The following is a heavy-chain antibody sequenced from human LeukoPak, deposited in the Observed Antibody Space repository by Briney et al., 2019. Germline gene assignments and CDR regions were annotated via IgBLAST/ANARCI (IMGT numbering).Heavy chain of an antibody. CDR1: GLTFRNYA. D-gene: IGHD3-22*01. CDR2: IWFDGTEK. Sequence: GGSLRLSCAASGLTFRNYAMHWVRQAPGGRREWVAVIWFDGTEKYYAASVMGRFTISRDSSENTLYLQMNGLRTEDTAVYYCARVNGPNSGYYYTLALWGQGTPVAVSS. V-gene: IGHV3-33*01. J-gene: IGHJ4*02. CDR3: ARVNGPNSGYYYTLAL.